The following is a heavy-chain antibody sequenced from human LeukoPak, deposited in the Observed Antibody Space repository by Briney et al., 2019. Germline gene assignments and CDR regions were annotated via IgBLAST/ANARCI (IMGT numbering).Heavy chain of an antibody. CDR3: AKALSRSSGWYYFDS. V-gene: IGHV3-30*18. Sequence: GGSLRLSCAASGFTFSSYCVHWVRQAPGKGLEWVAVISSDGSIKYYADSVKGRFTISRDNSKNTLYLQMNSLRAEDTAVFYCAKALSRSSGWYYFDSWGQGTLVTVSS. D-gene: IGHD6-19*01. CDR1: GFTFSSYC. J-gene: IGHJ4*02. CDR2: ISSDGSIK.